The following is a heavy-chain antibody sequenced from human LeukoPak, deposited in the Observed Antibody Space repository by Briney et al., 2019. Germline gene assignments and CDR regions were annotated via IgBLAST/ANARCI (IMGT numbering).Heavy chain of an antibody. CDR1: GFTFSSYS. Sequence: GGSLRLSCAASGFTFSSYSMNWVRQAPGKGLEWVSYISSSSSTIYYADSVKGRFTISRDNSKNTLYLQMNSLRAEDTAVYYCASGDRWLLPFDYWGQGTLVTVSS. J-gene: IGHJ4*02. V-gene: IGHV3-48*01. D-gene: IGHD3-22*01. CDR3: ASGDRWLLPFDY. CDR2: ISSSSSTI.